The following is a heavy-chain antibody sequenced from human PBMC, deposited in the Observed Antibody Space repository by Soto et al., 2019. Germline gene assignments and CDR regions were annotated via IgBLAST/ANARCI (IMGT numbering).Heavy chain of an antibody. J-gene: IGHJ6*02. Sequence: QVQLVESGGGVVQPGRSLRLSCAASGFTFSSYGMHWVRQAPGKGLEWVAVIWYDGSNKYYADSVKGRFTISRDNSKNTLYLQMNSLRAEDTAAYYCARDRGDSSGYYNYYGMDVWGQGTTVTVSS. CDR3: ARDRGDSSGYYNYYGMDV. V-gene: IGHV3-33*01. CDR2: IWYDGSNK. CDR1: GFTFSSYG. D-gene: IGHD3-22*01.